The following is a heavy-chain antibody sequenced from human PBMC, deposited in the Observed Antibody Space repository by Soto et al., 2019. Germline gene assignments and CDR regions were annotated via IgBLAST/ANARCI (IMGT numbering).Heavy chain of an antibody. J-gene: IGHJ4*02. CDR3: ARSQRGRTAFTFDY. CDR1: GGSISSYY. Sequence: SETLSLTCTVSGGSISSYYWSWIRQPPGKGLEWIGYIYYSGTTNYNSYLKSRLSLSVDMSKNQFSLKLASVTAADTAVYFCARSQRGRTAFTFDYWGQGALVTVSS. CDR2: IYYSGTT. D-gene: IGHD3-16*01. V-gene: IGHV4-59*01.